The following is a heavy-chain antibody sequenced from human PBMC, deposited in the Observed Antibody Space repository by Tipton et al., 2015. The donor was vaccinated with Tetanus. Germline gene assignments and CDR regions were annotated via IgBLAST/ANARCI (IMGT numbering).Heavy chain of an antibody. CDR1: GGSFSGYY. V-gene: IGHV4-34*01. CDR3: ARAEAIFGVVIRFGWFDP. Sequence: LRLSCAVYGGSFSGYYWSWIRQPPGKGLEWIGEINHSGSTNYNPSLKSRVTISVDTSKNQFSLRLSSVTAADTAVYYCARAEAIFGVVIRFGWFDPWGQGTLVTVSS. CDR2: INHSGST. D-gene: IGHD3-3*01. J-gene: IGHJ5*02.